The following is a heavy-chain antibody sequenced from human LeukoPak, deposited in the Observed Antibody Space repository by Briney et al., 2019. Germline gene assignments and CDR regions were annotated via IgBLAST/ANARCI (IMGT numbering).Heavy chain of an antibody. Sequence: PSETLSPTCAVYGGSLSGFYWGWVRPPPREGLGGVGEINHSGSTNYNPSLKSRVTISVDTSKNQFSLKLSSVTAADTAVYYCARWGRTAARPFDYWGQGTLVTVSS. D-gene: IGHD6-6*01. CDR1: GGSLSGFY. V-gene: IGHV4-34*01. CDR3: ARWGRTAARPFDY. CDR2: INHSGST. J-gene: IGHJ4*02.